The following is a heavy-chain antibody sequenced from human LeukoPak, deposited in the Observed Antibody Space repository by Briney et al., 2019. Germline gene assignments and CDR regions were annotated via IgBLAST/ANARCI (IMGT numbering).Heavy chain of an antibody. J-gene: IGHJ4*02. CDR1: GFTFSNYG. D-gene: IGHD7-27*01. CDR2: IRYDGSDK. CDR3: AKDRGWGLLQVDY. V-gene: IGHV3-30*02. Sequence: GGSLRLSCAASGFTFSNYGMHWVRQAPGKGLEWVAFIRYDGSDKYYADSVKGRFTISRDNSKNTLYLQVNSLRAEDTAVYYCAKDRGWGLLQVDYWGQGTLVTVSS.